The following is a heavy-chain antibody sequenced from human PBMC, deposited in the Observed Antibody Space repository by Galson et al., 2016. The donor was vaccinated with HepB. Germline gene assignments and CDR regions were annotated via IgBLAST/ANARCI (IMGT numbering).Heavy chain of an antibody. D-gene: IGHD6-6*01. CDR1: GASISDSNW. CDR2: ISKTGTA. V-gene: IGHV4-4*02. J-gene: IGHJ4*02. CDR3: SRGNLGTPSSMAFDY. Sequence: SETLSLTCDVSGASISDSNWWTWVRQVPGKGLEWIGEISKTGTANSHPSFTSRATISVDKSKNQISLRMGPVTAADTAVYYCSRGNLGTPSSMAFDYWGQGTLVSVSS.